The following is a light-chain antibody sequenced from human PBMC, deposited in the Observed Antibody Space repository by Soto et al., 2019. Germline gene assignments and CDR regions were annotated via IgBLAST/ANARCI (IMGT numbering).Light chain of an antibody. CDR1: QSVSSSY. CDR3: QQYGYSFRA. CDR2: GAS. J-gene: IGKJ1*01. Sequence: EILLTQSPGTLSLSPGERATLSCRASQSVSSSYLSWYQLKPGQAPRLLIYGASSRATGIPDRFSGSGSGPYFTLTISRLEPEDFAVYYCQQYGYSFRAFGQGTKVEL. V-gene: IGKV3-20*01.